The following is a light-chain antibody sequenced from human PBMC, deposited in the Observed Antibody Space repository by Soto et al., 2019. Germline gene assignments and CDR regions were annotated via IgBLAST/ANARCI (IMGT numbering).Light chain of an antibody. V-gene: IGKV1-9*01. CDR1: QGISTY. Sequence: DIQLTQSPSLLSASVGDRVTITCRASQGISTYLAWYQQTSGKAPKRLISAASTLQRGVPSRFSGSGSGTQFTLTISSLQPEDFATYYCQQLNAYPLTFGGGTRVEIK. J-gene: IGKJ4*01. CDR2: AAS. CDR3: QQLNAYPLT.